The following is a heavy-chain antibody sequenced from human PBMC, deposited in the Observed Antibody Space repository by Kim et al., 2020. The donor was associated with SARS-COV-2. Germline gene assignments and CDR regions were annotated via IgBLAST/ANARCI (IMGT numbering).Heavy chain of an antibody. J-gene: IGHJ6*02. D-gene: IGHD6-13*01. CDR3: SCHSGYAMDV. V-gene: IGHV4-31*03. CDR1: GDSISSGGYF. CDR2: IYYSGST. Sequence: SETLSLTCTVSGDSISSGGYFWSWNRQHPGKGLEWIGYIYYSGSTYYNPSLKSRLTISVDTSKNQFSLKLSSVTAADTAVYYCSCHSGYAMDVWGQGTTVTVSS.